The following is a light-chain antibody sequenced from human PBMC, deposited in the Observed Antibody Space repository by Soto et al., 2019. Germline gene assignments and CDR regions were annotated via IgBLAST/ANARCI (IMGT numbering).Light chain of an antibody. CDR2: DAS. CDR1: QSISAW. J-gene: IGKJ4*01. Sequence: DIQMTQSPSTLSASVGDRVTITCRASQSISAWLAWYQQKPGEAPTLLIYDASNLESGVPSRFSGSGYGTEFTLTISSLQPDDFATYYCQQYNSYSLLTFGGGTKVDIK. CDR3: QQYNSYSLLT. V-gene: IGKV1-5*01.